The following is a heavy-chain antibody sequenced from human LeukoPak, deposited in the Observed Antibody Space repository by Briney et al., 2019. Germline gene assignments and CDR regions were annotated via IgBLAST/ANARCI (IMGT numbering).Heavy chain of an antibody. V-gene: IGHV3-48*03. J-gene: IGHJ4*02. D-gene: IGHD3-22*01. CDR1: GFTFSSYE. CDR2: ISSSGSTI. CDR3: ASGYYYDSSGYSYCFDY. Sequence: PGGSLRLSCAASGFTFSSYEMNWVRQAPGKGLEWVSYISSSGSTIYYADSVKGRFTISRDNAKNSLYLQMNSLRAEDTAVYYCASGYYYDSSGYSYCFDYWGQGTLVTVSS.